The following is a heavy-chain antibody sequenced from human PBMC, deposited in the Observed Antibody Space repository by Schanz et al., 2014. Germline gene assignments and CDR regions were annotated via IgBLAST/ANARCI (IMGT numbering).Heavy chain of an antibody. D-gene: IGHD6-19*01. CDR3: GKLSSSGRLAGYFDY. J-gene: IGHJ4*02. V-gene: IGHV3-23*04. CDR2: ISASGGST. Sequence: VQLVESGGGVVQPGRSLRLSCAASGFIFSSYGLHWVRQAPGKGLEWVATISASGGSTYYADSVKGRFTISRDNSKNIMNLRMNSTRAEDTARYYCGKLSSSGRLAGYFDYWGQGALVTVSS. CDR1: GFIFSSYG.